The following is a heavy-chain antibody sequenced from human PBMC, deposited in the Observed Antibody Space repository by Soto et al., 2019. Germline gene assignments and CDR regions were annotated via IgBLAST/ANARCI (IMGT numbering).Heavy chain of an antibody. CDR2: INWNGGST. CDR1: GFTFDDYG. J-gene: IGHJ6*02. Sequence: GESLKISCAASGFTFDDYGMSWVRQAPGKGLEWVSGINWNGGSTGYADSVKGRFTISRDNAKNSLYLQMNSLRAEDTALYYCARVFTMIVLGDYYGMDVWGQGTTVTVSS. CDR3: ARVFTMIVLGDYYGMDV. V-gene: IGHV3-20*04. D-gene: IGHD3-22*01.